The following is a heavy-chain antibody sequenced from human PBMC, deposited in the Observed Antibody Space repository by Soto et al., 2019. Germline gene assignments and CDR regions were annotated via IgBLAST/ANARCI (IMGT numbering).Heavy chain of an antibody. CDR2: IKSKTDGGII. V-gene: IGHV3-15*01. CDR1: GFTFRKAW. CDR3: TTGLGDYYYDSSGYYLRDPDY. D-gene: IGHD3-22*01. J-gene: IGHJ4*02. Sequence: EVQLVESGGGLVKPGGSLRLSCAASGFTFRKAWMSWVRQAPGKGLEWVGRIKSKTDGGIIDYAAPVKGRFTISRDDSKNTLYLQMNSLKTEDTAVYYCTTGLGDYYYDSSGYYLRDPDYWGQGTLVTVSS.